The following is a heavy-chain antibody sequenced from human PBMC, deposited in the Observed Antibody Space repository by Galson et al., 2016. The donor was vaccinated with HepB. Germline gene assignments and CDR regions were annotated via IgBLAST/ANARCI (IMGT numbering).Heavy chain of an antibody. Sequence: SLRLSCAASGLIFSNHAMHWVRQAPGQGLEWVAVTSHDGSNEYYADSVKGRFAISRDNPKNALYLQMNSLTAGDTAVYYCAKGGPGIAVPADLWGQGTLVTASS. J-gene: IGHJ5*02. CDR2: TSHDGSNE. CDR3: AKGGPGIAVPADL. CDR1: GLIFSNHA. V-gene: IGHV3-30*18. D-gene: IGHD6-19*01.